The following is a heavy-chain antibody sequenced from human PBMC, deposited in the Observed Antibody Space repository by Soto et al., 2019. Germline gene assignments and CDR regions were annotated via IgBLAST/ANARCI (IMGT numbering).Heavy chain of an antibody. CDR2: ISFDGTSE. CDR3: ARPIPRWSYHYGMDV. D-gene: IGHD2-15*01. V-gene: IGHV3-30-3*01. Sequence: QLVESGGRGVQPRRSLRLSCAASEFTFTSYAMHWVLQAPGRGREWVALISFDGTSEDYADSVKGRFIISRDNSKTMVYLHMNSLRPDDTAIYYCARPIPRWSYHYGMDVWGQGTTVTVSS. J-gene: IGHJ6*02. CDR1: EFTFTSYA.